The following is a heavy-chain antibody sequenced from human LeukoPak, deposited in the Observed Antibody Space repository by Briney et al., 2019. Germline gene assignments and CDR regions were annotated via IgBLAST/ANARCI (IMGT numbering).Heavy chain of an antibody. V-gene: IGHV4-39*01. Sequence: PSETLSLTCTVSGGSISSSSYYWGWIRQPPGKGLEWIGSIYYSGSTYYNPSLKSRVTISVDTSKNQFSLKLSSVTAADTAVYYCARQGMATIHRNIPYYFDYWGQGTLVTVSS. CDR2: IYYSGST. CDR1: GGSISSSSYY. J-gene: IGHJ4*02. D-gene: IGHD5-24*01. CDR3: ARQGMATIHRNIPYYFDY.